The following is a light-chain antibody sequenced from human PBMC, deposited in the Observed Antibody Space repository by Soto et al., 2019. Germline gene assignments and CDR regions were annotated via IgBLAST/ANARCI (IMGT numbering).Light chain of an antibody. CDR1: SSNIGAGYD. J-gene: IGLJ3*02. Sequence: QSALTQPPSVSGAPGQRVTISCTGSSSNIGAGYDVHWYQQLPGTAPKLLIYANTNRPSGVPDRFSGSKSGTSASLAITGLQAEDEADYYCQSYDSSLSGSNWVFGGGIKLTVL. CDR3: QSYDSSLSGSNWV. CDR2: ANT. V-gene: IGLV1-40*01.